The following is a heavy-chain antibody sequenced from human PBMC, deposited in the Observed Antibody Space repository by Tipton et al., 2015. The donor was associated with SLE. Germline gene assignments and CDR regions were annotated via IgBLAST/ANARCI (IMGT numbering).Heavy chain of an antibody. J-gene: IGHJ2*01. CDR2: IHHSGST. Sequence: TLSLTCAVSGGSIRSSNWWSWVRQPPGKGLEWIGEIHHSGSTNSNPSLKSRVTISVDKSKNQFSLKLSSVTASDTAVYFCTRAEFSSNWYMYWHFDLWGRGTLVTVSS. CDR1: GGSIRSSNW. D-gene: IGHD6-13*01. CDR3: TRAEFSSNWYMYWHFDL. V-gene: IGHV4-4*01.